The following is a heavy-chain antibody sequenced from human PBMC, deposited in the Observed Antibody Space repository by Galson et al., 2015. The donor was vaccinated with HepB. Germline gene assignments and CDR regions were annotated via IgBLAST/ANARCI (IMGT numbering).Heavy chain of an antibody. J-gene: IGHJ3*02. CDR1: GFTFSSYS. CDR2: ISSSSSYT. D-gene: IGHD6-19*01. V-gene: IGHV3-21*05. Sequence: SLRLSCAASGFTFSSYSMNWVRQAPGKGLEWVSYISSSSSYTNYADSVKGRFTISRDNAKNSLYLQMNSLRAEDTAVYYCARVRHGGWYAVGAFDIWGRGTMVAVSS. CDR3: ARVRHGGWYAVGAFDI.